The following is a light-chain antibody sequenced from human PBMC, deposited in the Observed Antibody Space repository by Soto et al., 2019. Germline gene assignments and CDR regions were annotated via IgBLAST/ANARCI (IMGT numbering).Light chain of an antibody. CDR3: HQRQSWPRT. Sequence: EIVLKQSPATVSSFPGDRVTLSCRASQYINTRLAWYQHRPGQAPRLLIYQTSIRAAGIPARFSASGSGTDFTLTISDVQPEDFALYYCHQRQSWPRTFGQGTKVDI. V-gene: IGKV3-11*01. CDR1: QYINTR. CDR2: QTS. J-gene: IGKJ1*01.